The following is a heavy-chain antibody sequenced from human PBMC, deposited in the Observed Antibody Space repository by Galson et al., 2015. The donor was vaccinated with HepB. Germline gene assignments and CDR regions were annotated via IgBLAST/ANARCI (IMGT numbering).Heavy chain of an antibody. CDR2: ISYDGSNK. CDR3: AKNNYDQTSYFDY. CDR1: GFTFSSYG. J-gene: IGHJ4*02. V-gene: IGHV3-30*18. D-gene: IGHD3-22*01. Sequence: SLRLSCAASGFTFSSYGMHWVRQAPGKGLEWVAVISYDGSNKYYADSVKGRFTISRDNSKNTLYLQMNSLRAEDTAVYYCAKNNYDQTSYFDYWGQGTLVTVSS.